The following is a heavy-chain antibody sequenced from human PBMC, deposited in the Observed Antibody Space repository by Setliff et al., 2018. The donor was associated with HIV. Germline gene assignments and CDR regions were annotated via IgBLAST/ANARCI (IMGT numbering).Heavy chain of an antibody. CDR3: ARGHDNKYYYFYYMDV. Sequence: PSETLSLTCTVSGDSISSGSYFWIWIRQTAGKGLEWIGHISTTGSTNYKPSLKSRVIMSVDTSRNQFSLKLISVSAADTAVYYCARGHDNKYYYFYYMDVWGKGTTVTVSS. CDR1: GDSISSGSYF. D-gene: IGHD3-9*01. V-gene: IGHV4-61*09. CDR2: ISTTGST. J-gene: IGHJ6*03.